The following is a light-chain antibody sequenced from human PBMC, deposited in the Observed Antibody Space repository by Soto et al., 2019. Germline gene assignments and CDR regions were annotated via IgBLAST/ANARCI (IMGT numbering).Light chain of an antibody. V-gene: IGKV3-15*01. CDR2: GAS. Sequence: EIGMTQSPATLSVSPGERATLSCRASQSVSSNLAWYQQKPGQAPRLLIYGASTRATGIPARFSGSGCGTEFTLTISSLQSEGFAVYYCQQYNNWWTFGQGTKVEIK. J-gene: IGKJ1*01. CDR3: QQYNNWWT. CDR1: QSVSSN.